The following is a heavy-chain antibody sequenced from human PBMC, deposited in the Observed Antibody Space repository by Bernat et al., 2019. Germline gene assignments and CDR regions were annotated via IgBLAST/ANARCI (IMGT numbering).Heavy chain of an antibody. CDR2: IAHDGSYK. CDR3: ARGGYYDSSGYYGWFDP. D-gene: IGHD3-22*01. Sequence: QVQLVESGGGVVQPGRSLRLSCAASGFTFSSYVMHWVRQAPGKGLEWVSVIAHDGSYKYYADSVRGRFTISRDNSKNTLYLQMNSLRAEDTAVYYCARGGYYDSSGYYGWFDPWGQGTLVTVSS. V-gene: IGHV3-30-3*01. J-gene: IGHJ5*02. CDR1: GFTFSSYV.